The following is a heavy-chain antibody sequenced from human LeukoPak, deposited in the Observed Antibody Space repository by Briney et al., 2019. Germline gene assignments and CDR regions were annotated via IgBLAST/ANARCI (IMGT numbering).Heavy chain of an antibody. V-gene: IGHV3-21*01. D-gene: IGHD1-20*01. CDR2: ISSSSSYI. CDR3: AREVEDNWIPFDY. CDR1: GFTFSSYS. J-gene: IGHJ4*02. Sequence: GGSLRLSCAASGFTFSSYSMNWVRQAPGEGLEWVSSISSSSSYIYYADSVKGRFTISRDNAKNSLYLQMNSLRAEDTAVYYCAREVEDNWIPFDYWGQGTLVTVSS.